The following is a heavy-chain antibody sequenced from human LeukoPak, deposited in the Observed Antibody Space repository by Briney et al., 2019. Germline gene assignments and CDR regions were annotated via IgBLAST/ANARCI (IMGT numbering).Heavy chain of an antibody. CDR2: ISSSSSYI. V-gene: IGHV3-21*01. J-gene: IGHJ4*02. CDR1: GFTFSSYS. Sequence: GGSLRLSCAASGFTFSSYSMNWVRQAPGKGLEWVSSISSSSSYIYYADSVKGRFTICRDNAKNSLYLQMNSLRAEDTAVYYCARKVAVAGTYFDYWGQGTLVTVSS. D-gene: IGHD6-19*01. CDR3: ARKVAVAGTYFDY.